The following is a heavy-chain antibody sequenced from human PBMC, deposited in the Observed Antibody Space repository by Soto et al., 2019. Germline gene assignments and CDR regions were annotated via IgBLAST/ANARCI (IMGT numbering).Heavy chain of an antibody. V-gene: IGHV1-2*04. D-gene: IGHD2-15*01. Sequence: ASVKVSCKASGYTFTGYYMHWVRQAPGQGLEWMGWINPNSGGTNYAQKFQGWVTMTRDTSISTAYMELSRLRSDDTAVYYCARGATLGYCSGGSCCSGPRNYYFDYWGQGNLVTVSS. CDR3: ARGATLGYCSGGSCCSGPRNYYFDY. CDR2: INPNSGGT. J-gene: IGHJ4*02. CDR1: GYTFTGYY.